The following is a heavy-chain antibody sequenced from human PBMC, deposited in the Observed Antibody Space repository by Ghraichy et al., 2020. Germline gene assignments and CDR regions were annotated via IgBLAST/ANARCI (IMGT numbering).Heavy chain of an antibody. CDR2: INHSGST. D-gene: IGHD4-17*01. CDR1: GGSFSGYY. V-gene: IGHV4-34*01. CDR3: ARGVGTVTTRYYFDY. Sequence: SETLSLTCAVYGGSFSGYYWSWIRQPPGKGLEWIGEINHSGSTNYNPSLKSRVTISVDTSKNQFSLKLSSVTAADTAVYYCARGVGTVTTRYYFDYWGQGTLVTVSS. J-gene: IGHJ4*02.